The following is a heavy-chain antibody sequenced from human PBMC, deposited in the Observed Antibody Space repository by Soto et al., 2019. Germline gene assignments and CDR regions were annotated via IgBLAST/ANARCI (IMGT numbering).Heavy chain of an antibody. D-gene: IGHD4-17*01. CDR2: IIPILGIA. CDR1: GGTFSSYT. J-gene: IGHJ4*02. V-gene: IGHV1-69*02. Sequence: QVQLVQSGAEVKKPGSSVKVSCKASGGTFSSYTISWVRQAPGQGLEWMGRIIPILGIANYAQKFQGRVTITADKSTSTAYMELSSLRSEDTAVYYCARTYGMTTVTTGFDYWGQGTLVTVSS. CDR3: ARTYGMTTVTTGFDY.